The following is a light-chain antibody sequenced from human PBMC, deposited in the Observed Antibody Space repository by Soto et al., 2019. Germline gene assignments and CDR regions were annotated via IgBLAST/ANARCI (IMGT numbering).Light chain of an antibody. CDR2: GAS. J-gene: IGKJ1*01. V-gene: IGKV3-20*01. CDR3: QQHRT. CDR1: QSFRGL. Sequence: EVVLTQSPVTLSLSPGERATLSCRASQSFRGLLAWYQQKPGQAPRLLIYGASSRAAGIPDRFTGSGSGTEFTLTISRLEPEDFAVYFCQQHRTFGQGTKVDIK.